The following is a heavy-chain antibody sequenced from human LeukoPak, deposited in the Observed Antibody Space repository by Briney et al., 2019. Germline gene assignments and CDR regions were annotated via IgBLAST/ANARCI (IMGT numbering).Heavy chain of an antibody. CDR2: ISGSGSST. J-gene: IGHJ4*02. D-gene: IGHD6-13*01. CDR1: GLTFRSYA. V-gene: IGHV3-23*01. CDR3: TKSFGPVIAAAGAGTD. Sequence: GGSLRLSCGASGLTFRSYAMSWVRQAPGKGLEWVSVISGSGSSTYYADSVKGRFTISRDNSKNTLYMQMNSLRAEDTAVYYCTKSFGPVIAAAGAGTDWGQGTLVTVSS.